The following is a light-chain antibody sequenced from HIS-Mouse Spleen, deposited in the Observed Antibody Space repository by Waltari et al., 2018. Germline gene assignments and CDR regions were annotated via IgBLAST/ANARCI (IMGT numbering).Light chain of an antibody. Sequence: DIQMTQSPSSLSASVGYRVTITCRASQSISSYLNWYQQKPGKAPKLLIYAASSLQRGVPSRFSGSGSGTDFTLTISSLQPEDFATYYCQQSYSTPGTFGQGTKVEIK. CDR1: QSISSY. V-gene: IGKV1-39*01. J-gene: IGKJ1*01. CDR3: QQSYSTPGT. CDR2: AAS.